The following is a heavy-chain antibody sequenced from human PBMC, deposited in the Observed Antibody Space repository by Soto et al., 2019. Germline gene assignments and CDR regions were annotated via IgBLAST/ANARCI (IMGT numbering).Heavy chain of an antibody. V-gene: IGHV3-21*06. CDR1: GFIFRSYG. J-gene: IGHJ4*02. CDR3: ARIGSSGYLGPFDY. D-gene: IGHD3-22*01. Sequence: GGSLRLSCAASGFIFRSYGMYWIRQAPGKGLEWVASITSSNTYIYYTRSVEGRFTISRDDAKNSLHLQMNTLRAEDTAVYYCARIGSSGYLGPFDYWGQGTLVTVSS. CDR2: ITSSNTYI.